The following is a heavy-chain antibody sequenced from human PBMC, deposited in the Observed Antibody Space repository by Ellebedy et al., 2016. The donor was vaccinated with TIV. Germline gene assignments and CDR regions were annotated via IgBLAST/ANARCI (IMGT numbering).Heavy chain of an antibody. V-gene: IGHV4-34*01. Sequence: MPSETLSLTCTVSGGSISGYYWSWIRQPPGKGLEWIGEINHSGSTNYNPSLKSRVTISVDTSKNQFSLKLSSVTAADTAVYYCARYRYEDFWSPFDYWGQGTLVTVSS. D-gene: IGHD3-3*01. CDR1: GGSISGYY. CDR3: ARYRYEDFWSPFDY. CDR2: INHSGST. J-gene: IGHJ4*02.